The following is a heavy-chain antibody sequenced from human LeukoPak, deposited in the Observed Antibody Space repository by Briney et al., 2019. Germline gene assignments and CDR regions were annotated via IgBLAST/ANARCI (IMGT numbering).Heavy chain of an antibody. D-gene: IGHD2-15*01. CDR2: ISWNSGSI. CDR1: GFTFDDYA. CDR3: ARDLAGW. Sequence: PGGSLRLSCAASGFTFDDYAMHWVRQAPGKGLEWVSGISWNSGSIGYADSVKGRFTISRDNAKNSLYLQMNSLRAEDTALYYCARDLAGWWDQGTLVTVSS. J-gene: IGHJ4*02. V-gene: IGHV3-9*01.